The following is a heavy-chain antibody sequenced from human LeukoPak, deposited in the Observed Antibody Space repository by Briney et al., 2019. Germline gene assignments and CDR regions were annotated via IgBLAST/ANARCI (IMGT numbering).Heavy chain of an antibody. D-gene: IGHD3-16*01. CDR3: ARNTGWGIYNWFDP. CDR1: GYTFSTYD. V-gene: IGHV1-18*01. Sequence: ASVTVSCKSSGYTFSTYDISWVRQAPGQGLQWMGRISPHNGNTNYAQRLQGRVTMTTDTLTRTVHMELRSLRSDDTAVYYCARNTGWGIYNWFDPWGQGTLVTVSS. CDR2: ISPHNGNT. J-gene: IGHJ5*02.